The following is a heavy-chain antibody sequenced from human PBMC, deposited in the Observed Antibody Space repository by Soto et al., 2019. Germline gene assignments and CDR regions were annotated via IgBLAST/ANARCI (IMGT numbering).Heavy chain of an antibody. D-gene: IGHD1-26*01. CDR2: IYYSGST. CDR3: ARCVKMRGGSRILVYYGMDV. Sequence: SETLSLTCTVSGGSISSSSYYWGWIRQPPGKGLEWIVSIYYSGSTYYNPSLKSRVTISVDTSKNQFSLKLSSVTAADTAVYYCARCVKMRGGSRILVYYGMDVWGQGTTVTVSS. CDR1: GGSISSSSYY. J-gene: IGHJ6*02. V-gene: IGHV4-39*01.